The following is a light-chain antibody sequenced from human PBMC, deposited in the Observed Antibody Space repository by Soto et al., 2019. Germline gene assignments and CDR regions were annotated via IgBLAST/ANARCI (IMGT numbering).Light chain of an antibody. CDR2: AAS. Sequence: DIQMTQSPSCVSFDVGGIVTISFSASQSISSYLNWYQQKPGKAPRLLLYAASSLQSGVPSRFIGRGSRTDFTLTIRSLQPEHFAIYYCQQSYRSPLTFGGGTKVDIK. CDR1: QSISSY. J-gene: IGKJ4*01. CDR3: QQSYRSPLT. V-gene: IGKV1-39*01.